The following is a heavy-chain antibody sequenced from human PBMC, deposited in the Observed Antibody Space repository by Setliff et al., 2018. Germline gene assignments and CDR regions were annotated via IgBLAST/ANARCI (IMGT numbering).Heavy chain of an antibody. Sequence: ETLSLTCTVSSGSIINYYWSWIRQPPGRPLEWIGYIKYDGTTDCNPSLDSRVTMSVDTSKNQFSLKLKSVTAADTAIYYCARGCAAGACYSDYYYYMDVWGKGTTVTVSS. CDR3: ARGCAAGACYSDYYYYMDV. CDR2: IKYDGTT. J-gene: IGHJ6*03. D-gene: IGHD2-15*01. CDR1: SGSIINYY. V-gene: IGHV4-59*01.